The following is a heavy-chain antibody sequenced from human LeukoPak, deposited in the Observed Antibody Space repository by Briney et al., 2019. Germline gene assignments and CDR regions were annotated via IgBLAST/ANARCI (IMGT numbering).Heavy chain of an antibody. D-gene: IGHD3-3*01. CDR2: ISAYNGDT. CDR3: ASGTYYDFWSGYRGYYFDY. J-gene: IGHJ4*02. CDR1: GYIFAHNG. Sequence: ASVKVSCKSSGYIFAHNGISWVRQAPGQGPEWMGWISAYNGDTNYAQNFQGRVTITADESTSTAYMELSSLRSEDTAVYYCASGTYYDFWSGYRGYYFDYWGQGTLVTVSS. V-gene: IGHV1-18*01.